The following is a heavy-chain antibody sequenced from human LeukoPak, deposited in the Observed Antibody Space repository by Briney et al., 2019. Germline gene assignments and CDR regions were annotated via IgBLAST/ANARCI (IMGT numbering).Heavy chain of an antibody. Sequence: ASVKVSCKASGYTFTSYDINWVRQATGQGLEWMGWMNPNSGNTGYAQKFQGRVTMTRNTSISTAYMELCSLRSEDTAVYYCARTNVLLWFGELSPLDYWGQGTLVTVSS. V-gene: IGHV1-8*01. J-gene: IGHJ4*02. CDR2: MNPNSGNT. CDR1: GYTFTSYD. D-gene: IGHD3-10*01. CDR3: ARTNVLLWFGELSPLDY.